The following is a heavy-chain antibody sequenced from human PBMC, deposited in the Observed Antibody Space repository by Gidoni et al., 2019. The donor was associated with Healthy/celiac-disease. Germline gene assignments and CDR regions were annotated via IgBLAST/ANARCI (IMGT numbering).Heavy chain of an antibody. CDR1: ALTFDDYA. D-gene: IGHD2-15*01. Sequence: EVQLVESGGGVVQPGGSLRLSCAASALTFDDYARHWVRQAPGKGLEWVSLISGEVGSTYYADSVKGRFTISRYNSKNSLYLQMNSLRTEDTALYYWAKGSSVVTPNWFDPWGQGTLVTVSS. V-gene: IGHV3-43*02. CDR2: ISGEVGST. J-gene: IGHJ5*02. CDR3: AKGSSVVTPNWFDP.